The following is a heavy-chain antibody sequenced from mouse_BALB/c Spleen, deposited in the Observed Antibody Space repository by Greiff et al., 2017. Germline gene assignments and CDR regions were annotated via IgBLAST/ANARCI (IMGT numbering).Heavy chain of an antibody. V-gene: IGHV5-4*02. CDR1: GFTFSDYY. Sequence: EVKLVESGGGLVKPGGSLKLSCAASGFTFSDYYMYWVRQTPEKRLEWVATISDGGSYTYYPDSVKGRFTISRDNAKNNLYLQMSSLKSEDTAMYYCARDEEYYAMDYWGQGTSVTVSS. J-gene: IGHJ4*01. CDR3: ARDEEYYAMDY. CDR2: ISDGGSYT.